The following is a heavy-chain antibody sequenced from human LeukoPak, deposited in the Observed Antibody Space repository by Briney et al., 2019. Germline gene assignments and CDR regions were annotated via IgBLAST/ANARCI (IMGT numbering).Heavy chain of an antibody. CDR3: AKWMVRRDFWSGAFDI. CDR2: ISGSGYNS. J-gene: IGHJ3*02. CDR1: GFTFSSYA. Sequence: GGSLRLSCAASGFTFSSYAMTWVRQAPGKGLEWVSAISGSGYNSYYADSVKGRFTISRDNSKNTLFLQMNSLRGEDTAIYYCAKWMVRRDFWSGAFDIWGQGTMVTVSS. V-gene: IGHV3-23*01. D-gene: IGHD3-3*01.